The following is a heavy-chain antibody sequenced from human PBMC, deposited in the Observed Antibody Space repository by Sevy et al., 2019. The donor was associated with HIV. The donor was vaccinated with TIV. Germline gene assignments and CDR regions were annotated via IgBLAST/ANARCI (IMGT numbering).Heavy chain of an antibody. Sequence: GGSLRLSCAASVFTFSSYGMHWVRQAPGKGLEWVAIISYDGSNKYYTDSVKGRFTISRDNSKNTLYLQMNSLKTDDTAVYYCAKVNSGWSETHAFDIWGQGTMVTVSS. D-gene: IGHD6-19*01. CDR3: AKVNSGWSETHAFDI. J-gene: IGHJ3*02. CDR1: VFTFSSYG. CDR2: ISYDGSNK. V-gene: IGHV3-30*18.